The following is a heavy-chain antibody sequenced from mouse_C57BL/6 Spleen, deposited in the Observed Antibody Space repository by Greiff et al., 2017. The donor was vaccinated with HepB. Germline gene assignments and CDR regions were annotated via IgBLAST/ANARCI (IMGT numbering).Heavy chain of an antibody. J-gene: IGHJ1*03. CDR2: ISYDGSN. CDR3: ASTDGSSPYWYFDV. CDR1: GYSITSGYY. Sequence: EVQLVESGPGLVKPSQSLSLTCSVTGYSITSGYYWNWIRQFPGNKLEWMGYISYDGSNNYNPSLKNRISITRDTSKNQFFLKLNSVTTEDTATYYCASTDGSSPYWYFDVWGTGTTVTVSS. V-gene: IGHV3-6*01. D-gene: IGHD1-1*01.